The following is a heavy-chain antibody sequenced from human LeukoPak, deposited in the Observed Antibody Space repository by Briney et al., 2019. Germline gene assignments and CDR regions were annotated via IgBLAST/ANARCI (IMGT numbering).Heavy chain of an antibody. D-gene: IGHD3-16*01. CDR1: GFIFDDYA. V-gene: IGHV3-20*04. J-gene: IGHJ6*03. CDR3: ARGEDDYVWDTQYYYMDV. CDR2: VNWNGEIT. Sequence: GGSLRLSCAASGFIFDDYAMIWVRQVPGKGLEWVSSVNWNGEITYYADSVKGRFTISRDNAKHFLYLQLNSLRAEDTALYYCARGEDDYVWDTQYYYMDVWGKGTTVTVSS.